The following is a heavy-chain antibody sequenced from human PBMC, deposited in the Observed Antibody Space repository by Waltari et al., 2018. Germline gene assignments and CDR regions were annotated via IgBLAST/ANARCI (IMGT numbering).Heavy chain of an antibody. V-gene: IGHV3-7*01. CDR3: SWSLDY. J-gene: IGHJ4*01. CDR1: GFSFSNSW. Sequence: EVQLVESGGGLVQPGGSLRLSCAASGFSFSNSWMDWVRQAPGKGLEWGANIKYDGSEISDVDSGKGRVTISRDNAKNSLYLQMNSLRAEDTAIYYCSWSLDYLGHGTLVTVSS. CDR2: IKYDGSEI.